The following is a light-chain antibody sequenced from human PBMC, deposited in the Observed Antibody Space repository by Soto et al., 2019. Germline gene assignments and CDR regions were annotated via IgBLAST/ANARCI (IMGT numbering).Light chain of an antibody. V-gene: IGKV3-15*01. Sequence: IVMTQFPVTLSVSPGERATLSCRASQSVSRNLAWYQQRPGQAPRLLISGESTRATGIAARFSGSGAGTEFTLTITSLQSEDSAIYFCQQYSNWPTFGQGTRLEIK. CDR3: QQYSNWPT. CDR2: GES. J-gene: IGKJ5*01. CDR1: QSVSRN.